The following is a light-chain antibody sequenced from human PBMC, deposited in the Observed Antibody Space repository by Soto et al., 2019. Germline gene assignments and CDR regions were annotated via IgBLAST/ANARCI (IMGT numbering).Light chain of an antibody. V-gene: IGKV1-39*01. J-gene: IGKJ4*01. Sequence: DIQMTQSPSSLSAYVGDRVTITCRASQNINNYLNWYQQKPGKAPKLLIYAASRLLSGVPSRFSGSGSGTDFTLTISSLQPEDFATYFCQQSYDTHALTFGGGTKVEIK. CDR1: QNINNY. CDR3: QQSYDTHALT. CDR2: AAS.